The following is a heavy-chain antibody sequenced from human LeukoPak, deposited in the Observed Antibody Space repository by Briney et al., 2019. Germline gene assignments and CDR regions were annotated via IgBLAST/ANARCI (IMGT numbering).Heavy chain of an antibody. Sequence: GGSLRLSCAASGFTFSSYAMNWVRQAPGKGLKWVSGFRGSGAATFYADSVKGRFTISRDNAKNTLYLQMNSLRTDDTAVYYCARVFGQWLVSFDVWGRGTMVTVSS. CDR3: ARVFGQWLVSFDV. V-gene: IGHV3-23*01. D-gene: IGHD6-19*01. CDR2: FRGSGAAT. CDR1: GFTFSSYA. J-gene: IGHJ3*01.